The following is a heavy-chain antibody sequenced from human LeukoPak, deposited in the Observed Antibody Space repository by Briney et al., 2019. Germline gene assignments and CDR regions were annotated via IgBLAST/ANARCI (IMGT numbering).Heavy chain of an antibody. V-gene: IGHV4-59*01. J-gene: IGHJ4*02. CDR3: ARHSTYYYDSSGFYY. CDR1: GGSISSYY. CDR2: IYYSGST. Sequence: SETLSLTCTVSGGSISSYYWSWIRQPPGKGLEWIGYIYYSGSTNYNPSLKSRVTISVDTSKNQFSLKLSSVTAADTAAYYCARHSTYYYDSSGFYYWGQGTLVTVSS. D-gene: IGHD3-22*01.